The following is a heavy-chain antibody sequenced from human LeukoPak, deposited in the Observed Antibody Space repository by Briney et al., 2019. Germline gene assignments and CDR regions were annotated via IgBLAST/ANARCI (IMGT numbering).Heavy chain of an antibody. V-gene: IGHV1-18*01. CDR3: ARDLVNESAAGPTYSWFDP. CDR2: ISAYNGNT. Sequence: ASVKVSCKASGYTFTSYGISWVRQAPGQGLEWMGWISAYNGNTNYAQKLQGRVTMTTDTSTSTAYMELRSLRSDDTAVYYCARDLVNESAAGPTYSWFDPWGQGTLVTVSS. CDR1: GYTFTSYG. D-gene: IGHD6-13*01. J-gene: IGHJ5*02.